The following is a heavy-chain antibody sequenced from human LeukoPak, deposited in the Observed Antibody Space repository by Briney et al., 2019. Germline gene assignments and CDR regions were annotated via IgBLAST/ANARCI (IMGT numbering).Heavy chain of an antibody. V-gene: IGHV3-20*04. CDR1: GFTFNDYG. CDR3: ARDYCGGDCYPFDY. CDR2: INWNGGST. Sequence: GGSLRLSCAVSGFTFNDYGMSWVRQAPGKGLEWVSGINWNGGSTGYEDSVKGRFTISRDNAKKSVYLKMNSLRGEDTALYYCARDYCGGDCYPFDYWGQGTLVTVSS. J-gene: IGHJ4*02. D-gene: IGHD2-21*02.